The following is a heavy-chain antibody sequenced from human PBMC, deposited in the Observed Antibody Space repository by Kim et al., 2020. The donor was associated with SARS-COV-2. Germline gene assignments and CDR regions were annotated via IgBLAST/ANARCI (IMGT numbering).Heavy chain of an antibody. CDR1: GFSFSNYA. V-gene: IGHV3-23*01. CDR3: AKEGVQGVKSYFDV. CDR2: IRGGGRKE. D-gene: IGHD3-10*01. J-gene: IGHJ4*02. Sequence: GGSLRLSCAAFGFSFSNYAMNWVRQAPGKGLEWVSAIRGGGRKEIYADSVKGRFTISRDNSKNTLYLQMNSLRAADTAVYFCAKEGVQGVKSYFDVWGQGCRVTVSS.